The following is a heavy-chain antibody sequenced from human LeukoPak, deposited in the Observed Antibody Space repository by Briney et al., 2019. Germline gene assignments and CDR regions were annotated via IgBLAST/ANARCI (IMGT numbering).Heavy chain of an antibody. V-gene: IGHV4-34*01. Sequence: KPSETLSLTCAVHGGSFSGYYWSWIRQPPGKGLEWIGEINHSGSTNYNPSLKSRVTISVDTSKNQFSLKLSSVTAADTAVYYCALQFTVRGVISWGQGTLVTVSS. J-gene: IGHJ4*02. CDR1: GGSFSGYY. CDR3: ALQFTVRGVIS. D-gene: IGHD3-10*01. CDR2: INHSGST.